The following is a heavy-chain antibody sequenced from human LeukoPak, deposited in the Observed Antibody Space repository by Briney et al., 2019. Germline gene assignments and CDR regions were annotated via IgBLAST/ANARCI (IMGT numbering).Heavy chain of an antibody. CDR2: ISSSGSTI. CDR1: GFTFRSYE. V-gene: IGHV3-48*03. CDR3: ARSPVEMATKIDY. D-gene: IGHD5-24*01. Sequence: GGSLRLSCAASGFTFRSYEMNWVRQAPGKGLEWVSYISSSGSTIYYADSVKGRFTISRDNAKNSLYLQMNSMRAEDTAVYYCARSPVEMATKIDYWGQGTLVTVSS. J-gene: IGHJ4*02.